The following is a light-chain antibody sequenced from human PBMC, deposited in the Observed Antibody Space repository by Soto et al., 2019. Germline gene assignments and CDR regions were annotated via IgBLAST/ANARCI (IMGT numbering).Light chain of an antibody. J-gene: IGKJ4*01. CDR2: EGS. CDR1: QSISSW. CDR3: QQYNSSSLT. Sequence: DIQMTQSPSTLSASVGDRVTITCRANQSISSWLAWYQQKPGKAPNLLISEGSTLQSGVPSRFSGSGSGTDLTLTIRSLQPDDLATCFCQQYNSSSLTFGGGTKVEIK. V-gene: IGKV1-5*01.